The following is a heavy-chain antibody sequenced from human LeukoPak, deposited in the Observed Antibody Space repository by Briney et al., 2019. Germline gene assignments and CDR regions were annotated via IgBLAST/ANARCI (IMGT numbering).Heavy chain of an antibody. CDR3: ARVLELGSYFDY. CDR1: GGSISSGGYY. Sequence: SETLSLTCTVSGGSISSGGYYWSWIRQHPGKGLEWIGYIYYSGSTYYNPSLKSRVTISVDTSKNQFSLELSSVTAADTAVYYCARVLELGSYFDYWGQGTLVTVSS. CDR2: IYYSGST. V-gene: IGHV4-31*03. D-gene: IGHD1-7*01. J-gene: IGHJ4*02.